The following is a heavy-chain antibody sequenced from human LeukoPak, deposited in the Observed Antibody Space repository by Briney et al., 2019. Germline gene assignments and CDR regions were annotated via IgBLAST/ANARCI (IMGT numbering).Heavy chain of an antibody. J-gene: IGHJ3*02. V-gene: IGHV1-69*05. D-gene: IGHD3-22*01. CDR3: ARGDSSGYSDDVFDI. CDR2: ISLIFGTT. CDR1: GGTFSNYD. Sequence: SEKVSCKASGGTFSNYDVSWVRQAPGQGLEWMGRISLIFGTTNYAQNFQGRVTITTDESTSTAYMELSSLRSEDTAVYYCARGDSSGYSDDVFDIWGQGTMVTVSS.